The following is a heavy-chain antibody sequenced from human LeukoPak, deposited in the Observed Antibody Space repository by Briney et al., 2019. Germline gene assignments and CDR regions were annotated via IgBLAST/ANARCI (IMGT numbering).Heavy chain of an antibody. D-gene: IGHD5-18*01. V-gene: IGHV3-21*06. CDR1: KLTFTSYN. Sequence: PGESLRLSCTASKLTFTSYNMHWVRQAPGKGLEWVSAISTTGSYVHYIDSVKGRFTISRDDAQNSLFLQMNSLRAEETAVYYCARDRWGYSYGGDWGQGTLVTVSS. CDR2: ISTTGSYV. CDR3: ARDRWGYSYGGD. J-gene: IGHJ4*02.